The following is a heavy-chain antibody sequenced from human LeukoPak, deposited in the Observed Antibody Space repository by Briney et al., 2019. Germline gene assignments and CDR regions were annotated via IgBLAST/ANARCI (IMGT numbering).Heavy chain of an antibody. CDR2: IIPILGIA. J-gene: IGHJ4*02. D-gene: IGHD3-3*01. Sequence: SVKVSCKASGGTFSSYAISWVRQAPGRGLEWMGRIIPILGIANYAQKFQGRVTITADKSTSTAYMELGSLRSEDTAVYYCARDRITIFGVVRGGDYWGQGTLVTVSS. CDR1: GGTFSSYA. CDR3: ARDRITIFGVVRGGDY. V-gene: IGHV1-69*04.